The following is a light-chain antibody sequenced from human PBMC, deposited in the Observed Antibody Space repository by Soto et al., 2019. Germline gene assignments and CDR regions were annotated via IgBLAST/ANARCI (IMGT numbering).Light chain of an antibody. J-gene: IGKJ3*01. V-gene: IGKV3-15*01. CDR2: GAS. CDR3: QQYNEWPLT. Sequence: EIVMTQSPATLSVSPGERATLSCRASQSVSNNLAWYQQKPGQGPWLLMYGASTRATGIPARFSGSGSGTESTLTISSLQSEDSAVYYCQQYNEWPLTFGPGAKLDIK. CDR1: QSVSNN.